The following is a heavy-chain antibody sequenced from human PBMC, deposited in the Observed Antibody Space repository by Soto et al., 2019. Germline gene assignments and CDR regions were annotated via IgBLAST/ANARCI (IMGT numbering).Heavy chain of an antibody. J-gene: IGHJ4*02. CDR1: GYTFTSYS. CDR2: INPYNGNT. D-gene: IGHD6-13*01. CDR3: ARDLAAAGPFDY. Sequence: QVQLVQSGAEVKKPGASVKVSCKASGYTFTSYSISWVRQAPGQGLEWMGWINPYNGNTNYAQKLQGRVTMTTDTSTSAAYMELRSLRSDDTAVYYCARDLAAAGPFDYWGQGTLVTVSS. V-gene: IGHV1-18*01.